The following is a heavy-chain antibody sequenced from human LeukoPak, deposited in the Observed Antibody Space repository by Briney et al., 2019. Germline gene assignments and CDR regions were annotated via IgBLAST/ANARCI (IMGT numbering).Heavy chain of an antibody. D-gene: IGHD1-14*01. J-gene: IGHJ4*02. CDR3: ARGVEPLAANTLAY. CDR1: GFTVITND. V-gene: IGHV3-53*01. Sequence: GGSQRLSCAASGFTVITNDMTWVRQAPGKGLEWVSVLYSDGNTKYADSVQGRFTISRDNSKNTLYLEMNSLSPDDTAVYYCARGVEPLAANTLAYWGQGTPVTVSS. CDR2: LYSDGNT.